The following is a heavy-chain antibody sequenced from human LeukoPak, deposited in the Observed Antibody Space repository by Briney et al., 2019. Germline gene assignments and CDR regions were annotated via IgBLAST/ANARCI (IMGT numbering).Heavy chain of an antibody. CDR1: GFTFSDHY. CDR3: ARAYTSGWYSPGY. CDR2: PRNKANSYTT. V-gene: IGHV3-72*01. D-gene: IGHD6-19*01. J-gene: IGHJ4*02. Sequence: TGGSLRLSCAASGFTFSDHYMDWVRQAPGKGLEWVGRPRNKANSYTTDYAASVKGRFTISRDDSKNSLYLQMNSLKTEDTAVYYCARAYTSGWYSPGYWGQGTLVTVSS.